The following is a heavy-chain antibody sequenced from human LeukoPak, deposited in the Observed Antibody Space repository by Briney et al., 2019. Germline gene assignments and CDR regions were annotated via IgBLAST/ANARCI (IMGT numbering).Heavy chain of an antibody. V-gene: IGHV4-59*01. D-gene: IGHD6-13*01. CDR2: IYYSGST. J-gene: IGHJ4*02. CDR3: AREPSSWYYFDY. Sequence: SETLSLTCTVSGGSISSYYWSWIRQPPGKGLEWIGYIYYSGSTNYNPSLKSRVTIPVDTSKNQFSLKLSSVTAADTAVYYCAREPSSWYYFDYWGQGTLVTVSS. CDR1: GGSISSYY.